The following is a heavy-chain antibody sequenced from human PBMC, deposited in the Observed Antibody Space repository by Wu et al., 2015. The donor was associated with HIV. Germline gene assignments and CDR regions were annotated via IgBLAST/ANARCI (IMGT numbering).Heavy chain of an antibody. J-gene: IGHJ5*02. CDR3: ARDLRIAAAGISIPWFDP. V-gene: IGHV1-18*01. Sequence: QVQLVQSGAEVKKPGASVKVSCKASGYTFTSYGISWVRQAPGQGLEWMGWISAYNGNTNYAQKLQGRVTMTTDTSTSTAYMELRSLRSDDTAVYYCARDLRIAAAGISIPWFDPWGQGTLVTVSS. D-gene: IGHD6-13*01. CDR1: GYTFTSYG. CDR2: ISAYNGNT.